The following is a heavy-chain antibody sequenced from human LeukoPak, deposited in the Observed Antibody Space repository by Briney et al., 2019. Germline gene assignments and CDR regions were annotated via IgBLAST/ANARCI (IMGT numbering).Heavy chain of an antibody. CDR1: GFTFSSYA. Sequence: GGSLRLSCAASGFTFSSYAMHWVRQAPGKGLEWVAVISYDGSNKYYADSVKGRFTISRDNSKNTLYLQMNSLRAEDTAVYYCARDGLIASSWYHDYWGQGTLVTVSS. CDR3: ARDGLIASSWYHDY. J-gene: IGHJ4*02. V-gene: IGHV3-30-3*01. D-gene: IGHD6-13*01. CDR2: ISYDGSNK.